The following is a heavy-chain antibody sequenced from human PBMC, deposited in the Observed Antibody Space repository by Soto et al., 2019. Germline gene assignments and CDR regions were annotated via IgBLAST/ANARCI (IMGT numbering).Heavy chain of an antibody. Sequence: EVQLLESGGGLVQPGVSLRLSCVASDFTFTSYGMTWVHQPPGKGLEWVSSVTNTGGITHHAYSVKGPFTISRDTSKNPLYLQMNSLRAEDTAMYYCAKVQRSCTANNCYSRYPPDYWGPGTRVTVSA. CDR1: DFTFTSYG. CDR3: AKVQRSCTANNCYSRYPPDY. J-gene: IGHJ4*01. D-gene: IGHD2-15*01. V-gene: IGHV3-23*01. CDR2: VTNTGGIT.